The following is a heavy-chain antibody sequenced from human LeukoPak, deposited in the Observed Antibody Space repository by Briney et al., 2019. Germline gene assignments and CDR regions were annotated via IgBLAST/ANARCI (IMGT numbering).Heavy chain of an antibody. V-gene: IGHV3-30*18. CDR2: ISYDGSNK. Sequence: PGRSLRLSCAASGFTFSSYGMHWVRQAPGKGLEWAAVISYDGSNKYYADSVKGRFTISRDNSKNTLYLQMNSLRAEDTAVYYCAKGDYGSGSSYHYWGQGTLVTVSS. D-gene: IGHD3-10*01. CDR1: GFTFSSYG. J-gene: IGHJ4*02. CDR3: AKGDYGSGSSYHY.